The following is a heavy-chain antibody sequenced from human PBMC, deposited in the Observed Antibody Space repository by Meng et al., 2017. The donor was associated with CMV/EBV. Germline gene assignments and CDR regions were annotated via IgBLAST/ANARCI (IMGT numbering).Heavy chain of an antibody. Sequence: QGRWVESGGGVVQPGRSLRLSCAASGFTFSSYAMHWVRQAPGKGLEWVAVISYDGSNKYYADSVKGRFTISRDNSKNTLYLQMNSLRAEDTAVYYCAREDACYWGQGTLVTVSS. CDR2: ISYDGSNK. CDR1: GFTFSSYA. V-gene: IGHV3-30-3*01. CDR3: AREDACY. J-gene: IGHJ4*02.